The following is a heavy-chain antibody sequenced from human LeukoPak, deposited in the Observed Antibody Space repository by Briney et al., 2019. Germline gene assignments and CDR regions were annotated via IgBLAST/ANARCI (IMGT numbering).Heavy chain of an antibody. D-gene: IGHD3-10*01. J-gene: IGHJ4*02. V-gene: IGHV3-53*01. CDR2: FYSGGDT. Sequence: GGSLRLSCAVSGFTVSSNHMSWVRQAPGKGLEWVSVFYSGGDTHYADSVKGRFAISTDNSKNTLYLQMNSLRVEDTAVYFCAARKVRGVWFYLDYWGQGTLVTVSS. CDR3: AARKVRGVWFYLDY. CDR1: GFTVSSNH.